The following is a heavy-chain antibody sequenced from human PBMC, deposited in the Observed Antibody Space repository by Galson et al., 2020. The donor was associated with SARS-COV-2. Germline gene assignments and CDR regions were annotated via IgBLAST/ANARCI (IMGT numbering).Heavy chain of an antibody. CDR1: GFTVSSNY. Sequence: GGSLRLSCAASGFTVSSNYMSWVRQAPGKGLEWVSVIYSGGSTYYADSVKGRFTISRDNSKNTLYLHMNSLRAEDTAVYYCARGRQQLVRTGYYYYGMDVWGQGTTVTVSS. CDR2: IYSGGST. V-gene: IGHV3-53*01. J-gene: IGHJ6*02. CDR3: ARGRQQLVRTGYYYYGMDV. D-gene: IGHD6-13*01.